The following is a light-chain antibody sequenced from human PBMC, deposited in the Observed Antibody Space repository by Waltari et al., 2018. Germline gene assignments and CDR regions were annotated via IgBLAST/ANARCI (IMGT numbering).Light chain of an antibody. J-gene: IGKJ2*01. V-gene: IGKV1-5*03. CDR3: QQYNSSPYT. CDR2: KAS. CDR1: QSISSW. Sequence: DIQMTQSPSTLSASVGDRVTIPCRASQSISSWLAWYQQKPGKAPKLLIYKASSLESGVPSRFSGSGSGTEFTLTISSLQPEDFATYYCQQYNSSPYTFGQGTMLEIK.